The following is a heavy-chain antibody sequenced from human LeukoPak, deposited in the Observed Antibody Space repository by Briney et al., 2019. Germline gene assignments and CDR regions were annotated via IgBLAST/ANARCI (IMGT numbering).Heavy chain of an antibody. V-gene: IGHV3-48*01. CDR3: ARVLHRRNYDSSVYYGY. CDR2: ISSSSSTI. J-gene: IGHJ4*02. Sequence: GGSLRLSCAASGFTFSSYSMNWVRQAPGKGLEWVSYISSSSSTIFYAGSVKGRFTISRDNAKNSLYLQMNSLRAEDTAVYYCARVLHRRNYDSSVYYGYWGQGTLVTVSS. CDR1: GFTFSSYS. D-gene: IGHD3-22*01.